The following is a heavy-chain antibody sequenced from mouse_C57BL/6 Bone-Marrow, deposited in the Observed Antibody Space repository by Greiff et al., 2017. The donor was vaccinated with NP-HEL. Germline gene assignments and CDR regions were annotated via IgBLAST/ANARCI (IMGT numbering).Heavy chain of an antibody. CDR1: GFTFSSYA. CDR2: ISSGGDYI. J-gene: IGHJ3*01. D-gene: IGHD2-5*01. CDR3: TRDHSNSAWFAY. V-gene: IGHV5-9-1*02. Sequence: EVKLVESGEGLVKPGGSLKLSCAASGFTFSSYAMSWVRQTPEKRLEWVAYISSGGDYIYYADTVKGRFTISRDNARNTLYLQMSSLKSEDTAMYYCTRDHSNSAWFAYWGQGTLVTVSA.